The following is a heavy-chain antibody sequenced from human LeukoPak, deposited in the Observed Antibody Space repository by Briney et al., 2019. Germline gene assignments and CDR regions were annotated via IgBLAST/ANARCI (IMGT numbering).Heavy chain of an antibody. Sequence: GGSLRLSCAASGFTFSDYYMSWLRQAPGKGGEGVSYISSSGSTIYYADSVKGRFTISMDNAKNSLYLQMNSLRAVDTAVYYCEGSGVLNYYYYYYIDVRGKVITVSVSS. D-gene: IGHD3-10*01. V-gene: IGHV3-11*04. J-gene: IGHJ6*03. CDR1: GFTFSDYY. CDR2: ISSSGSTI. CDR3: EGSGVLNYYYYYYIDV.